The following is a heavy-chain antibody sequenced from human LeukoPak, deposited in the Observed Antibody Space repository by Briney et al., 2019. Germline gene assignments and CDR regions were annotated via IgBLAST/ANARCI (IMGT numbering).Heavy chain of an antibody. V-gene: IGHV3-21*04. J-gene: IGHJ4*02. Sequence: GGSLRLSCVVSGFTFSTYNMNWVRQAPGKGLEWVSSISSSSSHLYYTDSVKGRFTISRDNAKNSLYLQMNSLRAEDTAVYYCATRGPYSSSWPPPTRWGQGTLVTVSS. D-gene: IGHD6-13*01. CDR3: ATRGPYSSSWPPPTR. CDR2: ISSSSSHL. CDR1: GFTFSTYN.